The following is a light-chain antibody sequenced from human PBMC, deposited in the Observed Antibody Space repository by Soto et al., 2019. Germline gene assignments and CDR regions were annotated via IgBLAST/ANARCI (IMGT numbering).Light chain of an antibody. V-gene: IGLV2-14*01. CDR2: EVS. Sequence: QSALTQPASVSGSPGQSITISCTGTSSDVGGHNYVSWYQQHPGKAPKLIIYEVSNRPSGVSNRFSGPKSGNTASLTISGLQAEDEADYYCNSRTSSDTRVFGIGTKLTVL. J-gene: IGLJ1*01. CDR3: NSRTSSDTRV. CDR1: SSDVGGHNY.